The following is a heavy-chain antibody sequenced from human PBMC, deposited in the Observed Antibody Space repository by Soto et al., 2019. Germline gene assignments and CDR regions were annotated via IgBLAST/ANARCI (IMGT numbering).Heavy chain of an antibody. CDR2: IYYSGST. V-gene: IGHV4-30-4*01. CDR1: GGSISSGDYY. CDR3: ARATTVTTHWFDP. D-gene: IGHD4-4*01. Sequence: SETLSLTCTVSGGSISSGDYYWSWIRQPPGKGLEWIGYIYYSGSTYYNPSLKSRVTISVDTSKNQFSLKLSSVTAADTAVYYCARATTVTTHWFDPWGQGTLVTVSS. J-gene: IGHJ5*02.